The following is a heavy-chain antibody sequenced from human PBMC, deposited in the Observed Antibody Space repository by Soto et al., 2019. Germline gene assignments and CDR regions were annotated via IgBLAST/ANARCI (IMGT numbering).Heavy chain of an antibody. CDR1: GYTFTSYD. CDR2: MNPNSGNT. J-gene: IGHJ1*01. D-gene: IGHD6-19*01. CDR3: ARGLGEEAVAAQYFQH. Sequence: ASVKVSCKASGYTFTSYDINWVRQATGQGLEWMGWMNPNSGNTDNAQKFQGRVTMPRNTSISTAYMEQSGLRSEETAVYYCARGLGEEAVAAQYFQHWGQGTLVTVSS. V-gene: IGHV1-8*01.